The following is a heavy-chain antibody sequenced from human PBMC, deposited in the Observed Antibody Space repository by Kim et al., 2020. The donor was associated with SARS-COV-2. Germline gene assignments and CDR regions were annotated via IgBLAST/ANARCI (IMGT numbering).Heavy chain of an antibody. Sequence: KRRVTVSVDTSKNQFSLKLSSVTAADTAVYYCARDSLGNYDSSGYYSLNYWGQGTLVTVSS. V-gene: IGHV4-39*07. J-gene: IGHJ4*02. D-gene: IGHD3-22*01. CDR3: ARDSLGNYDSSGYYSLNY.